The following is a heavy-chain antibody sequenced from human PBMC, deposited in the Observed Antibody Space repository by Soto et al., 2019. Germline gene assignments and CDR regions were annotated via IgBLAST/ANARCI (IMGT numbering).Heavy chain of an antibody. CDR2: LSGSGTMR. CDR1: GFSFRNYA. V-gene: IGHV3-23*01. D-gene: IGHD1-1*01. CDR3: AKEAEENENVPIPGDN. Sequence: EVQLLESGGGLVQPGGSLRLSCAASGFSFRNYAMTWVRQAPGKGLEWVSGLSGSGTMRYYADSVRGRFIMSRDNAKNTLFLQMDNLRVEDSAVYYCAKEAEENENVPIPGDNWGQGTPVTVSS. J-gene: IGHJ4*02.